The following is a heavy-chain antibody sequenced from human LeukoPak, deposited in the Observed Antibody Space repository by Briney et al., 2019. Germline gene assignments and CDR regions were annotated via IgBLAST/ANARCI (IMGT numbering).Heavy chain of an antibody. D-gene: IGHD6-19*01. Sequence: SETLSLTCTVSGGSISSYYWSWIRQPPGKGLEWIGYIYYSGSTNYNPSLKSRVTISVDTSKNQFSLKLSSVTAADTAVYYCARVGSSGWYKSNNWFDPWGQGTLVTVPS. CDR3: ARVGSSGWYKSNNWFDP. CDR2: IYYSGST. V-gene: IGHV4-59*01. CDR1: GGSISSYY. J-gene: IGHJ5*02.